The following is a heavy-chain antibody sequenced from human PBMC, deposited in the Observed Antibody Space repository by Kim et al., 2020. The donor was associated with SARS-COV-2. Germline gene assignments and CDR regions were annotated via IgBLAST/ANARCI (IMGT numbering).Heavy chain of an antibody. CDR2: ISYDGSNK. CDR3: AKDPAYYGSGSYYNYYYYGMDV. D-gene: IGHD3-10*01. V-gene: IGHV3-30*18. J-gene: IGHJ6*02. Sequence: GGSLRLSCAASGFTFSSYGMHWVRQAPGKGLEWVAVISYDGSNKYYADSVKGRFTISRDNSKNTLYLQMNSLRAEDTAVYYCAKDPAYYGSGSYYNYYYYGMDVWGQGTTVTVSS. CDR1: GFTFSSYG.